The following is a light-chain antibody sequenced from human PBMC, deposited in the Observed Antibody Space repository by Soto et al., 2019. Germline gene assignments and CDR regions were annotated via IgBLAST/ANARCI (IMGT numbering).Light chain of an antibody. CDR3: FSSTTTSTPV. Sequence: QSVLTQPASLAWSPGQSITISCTVTSSDIGAYDYVSWFQQHPGKAPKLMISEVNNRPSGVSNRFSGSKSGNTAYLTISGLQVEDEAEYFCFSSTTTSTPVFRTANXVT. V-gene: IGLV2-14*01. CDR2: EVN. CDR1: SSDIGAYDY. J-gene: IGLJ1*01.